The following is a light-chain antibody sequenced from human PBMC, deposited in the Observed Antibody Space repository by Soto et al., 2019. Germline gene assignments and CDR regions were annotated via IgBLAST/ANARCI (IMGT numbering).Light chain of an antibody. V-gene: IGKV1D-12*01. Sequence: DIQMTQSPSSVSASEGDRVTITCRASQAISTWLAWYQQKPGKAPKLLIYAASNLQTGVPSRFSGSGSGTDFTLTISSLQPEDFATYYCLQANSFPRTFGQGTKVEIK. J-gene: IGKJ1*01. CDR2: AAS. CDR3: LQANSFPRT. CDR1: QAISTW.